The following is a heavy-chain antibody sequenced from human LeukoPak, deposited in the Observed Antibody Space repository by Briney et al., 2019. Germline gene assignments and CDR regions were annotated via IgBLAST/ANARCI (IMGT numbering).Heavy chain of an antibody. CDR3: AGIANHDFWRYYFDY. CDR2: IYYSGST. Sequence: SETLSLTCTVSGGSISSSSYYWGWIRQPPGKGLEWIGSIYYSGSTYYNPPLKSRVTISVDTSKNQFSLKLSSVTAADTAVYYCAGIANHDFWRYYFDYWGQGTLVTVSP. CDR1: GGSISSSSYY. V-gene: IGHV4-39*01. J-gene: IGHJ4*02. D-gene: IGHD3-3*01.